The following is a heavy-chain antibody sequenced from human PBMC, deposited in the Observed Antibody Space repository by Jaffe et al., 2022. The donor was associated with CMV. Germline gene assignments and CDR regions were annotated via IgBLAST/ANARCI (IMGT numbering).Heavy chain of an antibody. Sequence: EVQLVESGGGLVQPGGSLRLSCSASGFTFSSYAMHWVRQAPGKGLEYVSAISSNGGSTYYADSVKGRFTISRDNSKNTLYLQMSSLRAEDTAVYYCVKGTHSDYGDYDAFDIWGQGTMVTVSS. D-gene: IGHD4-17*01. CDR3: VKGTHSDYGDYDAFDI. CDR1: GFTFSSYA. V-gene: IGHV3-64D*06. CDR2: ISSNGGST. J-gene: IGHJ3*02.